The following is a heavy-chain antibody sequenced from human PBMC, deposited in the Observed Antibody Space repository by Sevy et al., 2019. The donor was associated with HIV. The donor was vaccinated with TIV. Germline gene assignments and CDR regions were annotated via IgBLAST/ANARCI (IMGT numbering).Heavy chain of an antibody. CDR3: ARIHDISGITDEAFDI. V-gene: IGHV4-59*07. D-gene: IGHD3-22*01. CDR2: IYYNGDT. Sequence: SDTLSLTCTVSHGSISPYSWSWILQSPGKGLEWIGYIYYNGDTRYNPSLKSRVTMSVDRSKNQFSLNLNSVTAADTAVYYCARIHDISGITDEAFDIWGQGTMVTVSS. J-gene: IGHJ3*02. CDR1: HGSISPYS.